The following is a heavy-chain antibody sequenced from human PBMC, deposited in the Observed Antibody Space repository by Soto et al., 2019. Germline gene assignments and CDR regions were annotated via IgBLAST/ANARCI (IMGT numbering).Heavy chain of an antibody. Sequence: QVQLQQWGAGLLKPSETLSLTCAVYGGSFSGYYWSWIRQPPGKGLEWIGEINHSGSTNYNPSLKSRVTISVDTSKNQFSRKLSSVTAADTAVYYCARGKTAARPFDYWGQGTLVTVSS. CDR3: ARGKTAARPFDY. CDR1: GGSFSGYY. D-gene: IGHD6-6*01. V-gene: IGHV4-34*01. J-gene: IGHJ4*02. CDR2: INHSGST.